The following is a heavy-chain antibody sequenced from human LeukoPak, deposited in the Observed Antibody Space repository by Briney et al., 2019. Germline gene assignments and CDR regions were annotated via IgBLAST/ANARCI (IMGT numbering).Heavy chain of an antibody. CDR1: GFTFSSYA. CDR3: AKGSYYCSSNSCPQYYYYMDV. V-gene: IGHV3-30-3*01. CDR2: ISYDGSNK. D-gene: IGHD2-2*01. J-gene: IGHJ6*03. Sequence: GRSLRLSCAASGFTFSSYAMHWVRQAPGKGLEWVAVISYDGSNKYYADSVKGRFTISRDNSKYTLYLQMNSLRAGDTAVYYCAKGSYYCSSNSCPQYYYYMDVWGKGTTVTVTS.